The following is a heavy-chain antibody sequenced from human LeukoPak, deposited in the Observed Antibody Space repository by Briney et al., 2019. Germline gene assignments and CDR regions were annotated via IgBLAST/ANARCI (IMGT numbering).Heavy chain of an antibody. Sequence: QSGGSLRLSCAASGFTFSSYEMNWVRQAPGKGLEWVSAISGSGETTYYADSVKGRFTISRDNSKNTMDLQMNSLRAEDTAVYFCAKDTYDILPSFYYYGVDVWGKGTTVTVSS. CDR1: GFTFSSYE. J-gene: IGHJ6*04. CDR3: AKDTYDILPSFYYYGVDV. V-gene: IGHV3-23*01. CDR2: ISGSGETT. D-gene: IGHD3-9*01.